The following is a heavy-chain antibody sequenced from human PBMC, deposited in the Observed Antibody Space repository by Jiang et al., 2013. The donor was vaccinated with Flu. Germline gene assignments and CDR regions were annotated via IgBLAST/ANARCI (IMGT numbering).Heavy chain of an antibody. D-gene: IGHD5-18*01. V-gene: IGHV4-59*01. CDR3: AGGGYSYGFLD. J-gene: IGHJ4*02. Sequence: VSGGSISSYYWSWIRQPPGKGLEWIGYIYYSGSTNYNPSLKSRVTISVDTSKNQFSLKLSSVTAADTAVYYCAGGGYSYGFLDWGQGTLVTVSS. CDR2: IYYSGST. CDR1: GGSISSYY.